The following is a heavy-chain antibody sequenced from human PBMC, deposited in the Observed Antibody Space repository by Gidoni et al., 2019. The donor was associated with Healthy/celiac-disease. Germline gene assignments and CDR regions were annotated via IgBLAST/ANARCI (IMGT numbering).Heavy chain of an antibody. Sequence: QVQLVESGGGVVQPGRSLRLSCAASGFTFSSYAMHWVRQAPGKGLEWVAVISYDGSNKYYADSVKGRFTISRDNSKNTLYLQMNSLRAEDTAVYYCARVPGPYSSSPFDYWGQGTLVTVSS. D-gene: IGHD6-6*01. CDR1: GFTFSSYA. CDR3: ARVPGPYSSSPFDY. V-gene: IGHV3-30-3*01. J-gene: IGHJ4*02. CDR2: ISYDGSNK.